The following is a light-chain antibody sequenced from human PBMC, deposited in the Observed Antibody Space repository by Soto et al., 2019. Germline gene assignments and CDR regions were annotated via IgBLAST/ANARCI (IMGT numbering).Light chain of an antibody. J-gene: IGKJ1*01. CDR1: QRISSY. CDR2: AAS. V-gene: IGKV1-39*01. Sequence: DLQMTQSPSSLSASVGDRVTITCRASQRISSYLNWYQQKPGKAPKLLLYAASTLQSGVPSRFSGSGSGTDFTLTISSLQPEDVATYYCQKYNSAPWTFGQGTKVEIK. CDR3: QKYNSAPWT.